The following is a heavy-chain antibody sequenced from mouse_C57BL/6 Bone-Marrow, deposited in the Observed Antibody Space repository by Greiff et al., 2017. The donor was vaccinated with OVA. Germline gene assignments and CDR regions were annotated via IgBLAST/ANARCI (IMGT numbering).Heavy chain of an antibody. Sequence: EVKVVESGGGLVQSGRSLRLSCATSGFTFSDFYMEWVRQAPGKGLEWIAASRNKANDYTTEYSASVKGRFIVSRDTSQSILYLQMNALRAEDTAICYCARDAPTVGGGYFDVWGTGTTVTVSS. V-gene: IGHV7-1*01. D-gene: IGHD1-1*01. J-gene: IGHJ1*03. CDR1: GFTFSDFY. CDR2: SRNKANDYTT. CDR3: ARDAPTVGGGYFDV.